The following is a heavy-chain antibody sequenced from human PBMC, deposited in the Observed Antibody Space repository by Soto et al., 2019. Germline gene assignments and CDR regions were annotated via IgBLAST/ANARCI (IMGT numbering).Heavy chain of an antibody. D-gene: IGHD2-2*01. CDR3: AKHEGYCSTTTCSNFDY. J-gene: IGHJ4*02. CDR1: GFTFTSYW. V-gene: IGHV5-51*01. CDR2: IYPGDSES. Sequence: EVQLVQSGAEVKKPGESLKISCKGSGFTFTSYWIAWVRQMPGKGLEWMGIIYPGDSESSYSPSFQGQVTISADKSINTAYLHWSSLKASDTAIYYCAKHEGYCSTTTCSNFDYWGQGTLVTVSS.